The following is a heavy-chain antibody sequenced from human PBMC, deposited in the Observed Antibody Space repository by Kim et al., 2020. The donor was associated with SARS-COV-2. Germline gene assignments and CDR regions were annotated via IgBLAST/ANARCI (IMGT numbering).Heavy chain of an antibody. CDR3: ARHPRGEVATMRGEGYYYGMDV. CDR2: IYPGDSDT. D-gene: IGHD5-12*01. V-gene: IGHV5-51*01. CDR1: GYSFTSYW. J-gene: IGHJ6*02. Sequence: GESLKISCKGSGYSFTSYWIGWVRQMPGKGLEWMGIIYPGDSDTRYSPSFQGQVTISADKSISTAYLQWSSLKASDTAMYYCARHPRGEVATMRGEGYYYGMDVWGQGTTVTVSS.